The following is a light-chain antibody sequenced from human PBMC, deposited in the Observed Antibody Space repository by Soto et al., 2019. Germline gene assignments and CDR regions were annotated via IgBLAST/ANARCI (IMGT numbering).Light chain of an antibody. CDR3: QQYGTSPYT. CDR1: QSISSSY. Sequence: EIVLTQSPGTLSLSPGERATLSCRASQSISSSYLAWYQQKPAQAPRLLISGASSRATGIPDRFSGSGSGTDFTLTISRLEPEDFAVYYCQQYGTSPYTFGQWTKLEIK. CDR2: GAS. V-gene: IGKV3-20*01. J-gene: IGKJ2*01.